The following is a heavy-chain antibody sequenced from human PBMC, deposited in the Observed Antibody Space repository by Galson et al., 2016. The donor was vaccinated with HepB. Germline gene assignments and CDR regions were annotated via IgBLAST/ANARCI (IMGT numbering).Heavy chain of an antibody. J-gene: IGHJ5*02. D-gene: IGHD3-9*01. CDR3: ARGHYYDILTGYLPPHWFDP. V-gene: IGHV1-69*13. CDR2: IIPIFSTP. CDR1: RGTFNSYA. Sequence: SVKVSCKASRGTFNSYAVSWVRQAPGQGLEWMGGIIPIFSTPNYAQKFQGRVTITADEFTSTAYMELSSLRSEDTAVYYCARGHYYDILTGYLPPHWFDPWGQGTLVTVSS.